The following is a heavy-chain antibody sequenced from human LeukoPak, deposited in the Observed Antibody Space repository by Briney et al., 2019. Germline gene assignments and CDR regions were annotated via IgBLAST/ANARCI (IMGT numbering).Heavy chain of an antibody. CDR2: IYTSGSS. V-gene: IGHV4-4*07. CDR3: ARDGNSSPSYYFDY. D-gene: IGHD3-22*01. CDR1: GGSIGSYY. Sequence: SETLSLTCTVSGGSIGSYYWSWIRQPAGKGLEWIGRIYTSGSSNYNPSLKSRVTVSVDTSKNQFSLKLSSVTAADTAVYYCARDGNSSPSYYFDYWGQGTLVTVSS. J-gene: IGHJ4*02.